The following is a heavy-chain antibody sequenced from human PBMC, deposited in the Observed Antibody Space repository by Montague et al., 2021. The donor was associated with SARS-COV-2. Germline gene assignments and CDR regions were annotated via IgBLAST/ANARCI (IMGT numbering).Heavy chain of an antibody. CDR2: IYSGGST. CDR1: GFTVSSYY. Sequence: SLRLSCAASGFTVSSYYMSWVRHAPGKGLDFFSVIYSGGSTYYADSVMCRFTISRDNSKNTLYLQMNSLRAEDTAVYYCARGGDYDFWSGYVNYGMDVWGKGTTVTVSS. CDR3: ARGGDYDFWSGYVNYGMDV. J-gene: IGHJ6*04. V-gene: IGHV3-66*01. D-gene: IGHD3-3*01.